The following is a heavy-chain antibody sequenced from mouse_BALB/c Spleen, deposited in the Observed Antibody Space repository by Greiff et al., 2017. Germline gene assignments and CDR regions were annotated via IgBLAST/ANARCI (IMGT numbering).Heavy chain of an antibody. J-gene: IGHJ3*01. D-gene: IGHD2-14*01. CDR1: GFTFSSFG. CDR3: ARTYYRYDWFAY. CDR2: ISSGSSTI. Sequence: EVKLMESGGGLVKPGGSLKLSCAASGFTFSSFGMHWVRQAPEKGLEWVAYISSGSSTIYYADTVKGRFTISRDNPKNTLFLQMTSLRSEDTAMYYCARTYYRYDWFAYWGQGTLVTVSA. V-gene: IGHV5-17*02.